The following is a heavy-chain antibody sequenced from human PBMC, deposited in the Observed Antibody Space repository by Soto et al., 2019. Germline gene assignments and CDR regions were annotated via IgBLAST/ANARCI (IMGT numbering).Heavy chain of an antibody. J-gene: IGHJ3*02. D-gene: IGHD6-6*01. Sequence: GGSLRLSCAAPGFTFSSYAMHWVRQAPGKGLEWVAVISYDGSNKYYADSVKGRFTISRDNSKNTLYLQMNSLRAEDTAVYYCARDNAQSIAARLGGFGAFDIWGQGTMVTVSS. V-gene: IGHV3-30*04. CDR1: GFTFSSYA. CDR2: ISYDGSNK. CDR3: ARDNAQSIAARLGGFGAFDI.